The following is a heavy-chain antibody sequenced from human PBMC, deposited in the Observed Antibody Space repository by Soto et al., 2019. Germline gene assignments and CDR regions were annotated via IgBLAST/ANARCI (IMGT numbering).Heavy chain of an antibody. V-gene: IGHV1-46*01. D-gene: IGHD2-2*01. Sequence: QVQLVQSGAEVKKPGASVKVSCKASGYTFTSYYMHWVRQAPGQGLEWMGIINPSGGSTSYAQKFKGRVTMTRDTSTSTVYMELSSLRSEDTAVYYCARDRIFCSSTSCYFDLVDYWGQGTLVTVSS. CDR3: ARDRIFCSSTSCYFDLVDY. CDR1: GYTFTSYY. CDR2: INPSGGST. J-gene: IGHJ4*02.